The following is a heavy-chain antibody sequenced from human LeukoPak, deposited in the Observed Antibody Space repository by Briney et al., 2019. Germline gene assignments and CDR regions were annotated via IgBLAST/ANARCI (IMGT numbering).Heavy chain of an antibody. V-gene: IGHV1-69*13. Sequence: SVKGSCMASGGTFSSYAINWVRPAPGQGLEWMGGIIPIFGTANYAQKFQGRVTITADESTSTAYMELSSLRSEDTAVYYCARAYYDILTGYYIDYWGQGTLVTVSS. D-gene: IGHD3-9*01. CDR3: ARAYYDILTGYYIDY. J-gene: IGHJ4*02. CDR2: IIPIFGTA. CDR1: GGTFSSYA.